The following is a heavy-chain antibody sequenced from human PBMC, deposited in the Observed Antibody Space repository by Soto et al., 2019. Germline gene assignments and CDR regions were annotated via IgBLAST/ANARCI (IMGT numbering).Heavy chain of an antibody. CDR3: ARDRVAIFGVEYYYYYGMDV. J-gene: IGHJ6*02. CDR1: GFTFSDYY. D-gene: IGHD3-3*01. Sequence: GGSLRLSCAASGFTFSDYYMSWIRQAPGKGLEWVSYISSSGSTIYYADSVKGRFTISRDNAKNSLYLQMNSLRAEDTAVYYCARDRVAIFGVEYYYYYGMDVWGQGTTVTVSS. V-gene: IGHV3-11*04. CDR2: ISSSGSTI.